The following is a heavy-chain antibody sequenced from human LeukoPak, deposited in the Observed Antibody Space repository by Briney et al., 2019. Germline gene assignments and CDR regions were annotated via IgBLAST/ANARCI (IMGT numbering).Heavy chain of an antibody. J-gene: IGHJ6*02. CDR3: ARADLRRIPYYDYGMDV. CDR1: GGSISSYY. V-gene: IGHV4-59*01. Sequence: SETLSLTCTVSGGSISSYYWSWIRQPPGKGLEWIGYIYYSGSTNYNPSLKSRVTISVDTSKNQFSLKLSSVTAADTAVYYCARADLRRIPYYDYGMDVWGQGTTVTVSS. D-gene: IGHD2-15*01. CDR2: IYYSGST.